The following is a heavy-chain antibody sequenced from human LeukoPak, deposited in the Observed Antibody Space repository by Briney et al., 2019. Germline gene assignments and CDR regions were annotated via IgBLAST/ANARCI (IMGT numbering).Heavy chain of an antibody. J-gene: IGHJ4*02. CDR3: TRDARAGGILDS. CDR1: GFTVSHNF. Sequence: PGGSLRLSCAASGFTVSHNFMNWVRQAPGKGLEWGSVIFDVGDTYYADSVKDRFTISRDNSKNTLYLQMNSLRVEDTAVYYCTRDARAGGILDSWGQGTLVTVSS. CDR2: IFDVGDT. D-gene: IGHD6-13*01. V-gene: IGHV3-66*01.